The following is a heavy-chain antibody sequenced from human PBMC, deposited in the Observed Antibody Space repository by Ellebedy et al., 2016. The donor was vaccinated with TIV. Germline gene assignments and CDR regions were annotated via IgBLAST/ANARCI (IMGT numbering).Heavy chain of an antibody. CDR2: ISNSGGPI. CDR3: AYGAGTYFG. D-gene: IGHD4/OR15-4a*01. J-gene: IGHJ4*02. V-gene: IGHV3-48*04. CDR1: GFTFSSYW. Sequence: GESLKISCAASGFTFSSYWMHWVRQAPGKGLEWISYISNSGGPIYYADSAKGRFTISRDNAKKSLYLQMNSLRAEDTAVYYCAYGAGTYFGWGQGTLVTVSS.